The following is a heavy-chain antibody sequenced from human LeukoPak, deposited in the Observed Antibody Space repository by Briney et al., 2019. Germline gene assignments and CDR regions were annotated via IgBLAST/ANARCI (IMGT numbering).Heavy chain of an antibody. Sequence: ASVKVSCKASGYTFTSYGISWVRQAPGQGLEWMGWISAYNGNTNYAQKLQGRVTMTTDTSTSTAYMELRGLRSDDTAVYYCARGGEYYDILTGKNQFDYWGQGTLVTVPS. CDR3: ARGGEYYDILTGKNQFDY. CDR2: ISAYNGNT. CDR1: GYTFTSYG. V-gene: IGHV1-18*01. D-gene: IGHD3-9*01. J-gene: IGHJ4*02.